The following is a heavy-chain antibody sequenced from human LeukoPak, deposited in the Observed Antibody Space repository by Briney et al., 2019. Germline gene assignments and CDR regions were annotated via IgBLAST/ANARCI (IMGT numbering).Heavy chain of an antibody. J-gene: IGHJ4*02. CDR3: VLRYFDRVGGFDY. Sequence: GGSLRLSCAASGFTFSSYSMNWVRQAPGKGLEWVSSISSSSSYIYYADSVKGRFTISRDNAKNSLYLQMNSLRAEDTAVYYCVLRYFDRVGGFDYWGQGTLVTVSS. V-gene: IGHV3-21*01. CDR1: GFTFSSYS. D-gene: IGHD3-9*01. CDR2: ISSSSSYI.